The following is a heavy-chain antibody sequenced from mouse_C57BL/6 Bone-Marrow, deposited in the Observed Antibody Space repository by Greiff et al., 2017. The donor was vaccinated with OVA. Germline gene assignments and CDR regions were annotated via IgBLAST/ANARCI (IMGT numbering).Heavy chain of an antibody. CDR3: ARQGYHAMDY. CDR2: ISNLAYSI. J-gene: IGHJ4*01. D-gene: IGHD3-1*01. V-gene: IGHV5-15*01. CDR1: GFTFSDYG. Sequence: DVKLVESGGGLVQPGGSLKLSCAASGFTFSDYGMAWVRQAPRKGPEWVAFISNLAYSIYYADTVTGRFTISRDNAKNTLYLEMSSLRSEDTAMYYCARQGYHAMDYWGQGTSVTVSS.